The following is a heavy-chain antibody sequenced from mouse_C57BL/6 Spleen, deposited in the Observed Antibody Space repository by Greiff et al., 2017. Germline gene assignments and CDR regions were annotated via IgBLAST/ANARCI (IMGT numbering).Heavy chain of an antibody. Sequence: QVQLQQPGAELVRPGSSVKLSCKASGYTFTSYWMHWVKQRPIQGLEWIGNIDPSDSETPYNQKFKDKATLTVDKSSSTAYMQLSSLTSEDSAVYYCARFYYGNCYWYFDVWGTGTTVTVSS. CDR1: GYTFTSYW. V-gene: IGHV1-52*01. D-gene: IGHD2-1*01. J-gene: IGHJ1*03. CDR2: IDPSDSET. CDR3: ARFYYGNCYWYFDV.